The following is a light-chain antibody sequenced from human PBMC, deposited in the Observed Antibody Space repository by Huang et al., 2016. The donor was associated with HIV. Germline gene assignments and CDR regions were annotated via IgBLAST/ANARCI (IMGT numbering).Light chain of an antibody. J-gene: IGKJ2*01. CDR3: QQSYNTPT. CDR2: AAS. Sequence: DIQMTQSPSSLSASGGDRVTITCRASQSISNYLNWYQQKPGKAPKLLIYAASSLQRRVPSRFSGSGSGTDFTLNISSLQPEDFATYFCQQSYNTPTFGQGTRLEIK. V-gene: IGKV1-39*01. CDR1: QSISNY.